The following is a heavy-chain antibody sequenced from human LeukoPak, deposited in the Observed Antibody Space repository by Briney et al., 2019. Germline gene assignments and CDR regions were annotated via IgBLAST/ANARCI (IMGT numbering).Heavy chain of an antibody. Sequence: SETLSLTCSASGDSIGSGTHYWGWIRQPPGKGLVWIGSIYYSGSTYYTPSLKSRVTISVDTTKNQFSLKVSSVSAADTAVYYCARESGYCSGGSCNWGQGTLVTVSS. D-gene: IGHD2-15*01. J-gene: IGHJ4*02. CDR2: IYYSGST. V-gene: IGHV4-39*02. CDR3: ARESGYCSGGSCN. CDR1: GDSIGSGTHY.